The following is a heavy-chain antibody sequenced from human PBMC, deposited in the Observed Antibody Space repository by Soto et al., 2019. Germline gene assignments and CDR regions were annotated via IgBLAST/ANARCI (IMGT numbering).Heavy chain of an antibody. CDR2: IRSTSSYT. D-gene: IGHD6-19*01. CDR3: ARDLALSGNY. V-gene: IGHV3-21*01. Sequence: GSLRLSCAASGFTFSSYAMNWVRQTQEKGLELVSSIRSTSSYTHYSDSVKGRFTISRDNANNSLFLQMNSLRAEDTATDYCARDLALSGNYWGQGVLVTVSS. CDR1: GFTFSSYA. J-gene: IGHJ4*02.